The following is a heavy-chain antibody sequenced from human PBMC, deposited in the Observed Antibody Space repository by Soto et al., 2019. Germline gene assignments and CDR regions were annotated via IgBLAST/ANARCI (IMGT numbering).Heavy chain of an antibody. J-gene: IGHJ3*02. CDR3: ARVERGTATTVVDAFDI. D-gene: IGHD1-1*01. CDR2: MSHSGGT. CDR1: GGSVSGANYY. Sequence: QVQLQQWGAGLLKPSETLSLTCAVYGGSVSGANYYWSWIRRPPGKGLEWIGGMSHSGGTHFNPSLKSRVTISVDTSTNQFSLKMSSVTAADTALYYCARVERGTATTVVDAFDIWGPGTMVTVSS. V-gene: IGHV4-34*01.